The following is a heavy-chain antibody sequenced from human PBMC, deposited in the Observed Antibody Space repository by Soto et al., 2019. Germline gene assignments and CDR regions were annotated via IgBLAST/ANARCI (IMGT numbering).Heavy chain of an antibody. J-gene: IGHJ4*02. V-gene: IGHV4-34*01. CDR1: GGSFSGYC. CDR3: ATGDYKGYFDY. D-gene: IGHD4-4*01. CDR2: INHSGST. Sequence: LEILSLTCAVYGGSFSGYCWSWIRQPPGKGLEWIGEINHSGSTNYNPSLKSRVTISVDTSKNQFSLKLSSVTAADTAVYYCATGDYKGYFDYWGQGTLVTVSS.